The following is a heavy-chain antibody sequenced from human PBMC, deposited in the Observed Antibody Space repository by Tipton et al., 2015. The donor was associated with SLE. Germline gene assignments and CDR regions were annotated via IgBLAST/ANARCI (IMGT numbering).Heavy chain of an antibody. J-gene: IGHJ1*01. CDR3: AKDPPQMAPPAGQPPPTLHH. CDR1: GFRFGVYA. Sequence: SLRLSCTASGFRFGVYAMAWVRQAPGKGLEWVSSLSHDGRRTHYADSVKGRFTISRDNSRNTLYLQMNNLRGDDSAIYYCAKDPPQMAPPAGQPPPTLHHGGRGTLVPFPS. CDR2: LSHDGRRT. V-gene: IGHV3-23*01. D-gene: IGHD2-8*01.